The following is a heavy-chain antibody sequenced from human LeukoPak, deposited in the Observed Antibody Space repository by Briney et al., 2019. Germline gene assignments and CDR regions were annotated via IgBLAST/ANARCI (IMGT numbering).Heavy chain of an antibody. CDR2: IKSDGSST. J-gene: IGHJ4*02. Sequence: GGSLRLSCAASGFTFSDSWMHWIRQGPGNGLEWVAHIKSDGSSTNYADSVKGRFTISRDNAKNMVYLQMNNLRAEDTAVYFCVRDYYWVVEYWGQGALVAVSS. V-gene: IGHV3-74*01. CDR1: GFTFSDSW. CDR3: VRDYYWVVEY. D-gene: IGHD3-10*01.